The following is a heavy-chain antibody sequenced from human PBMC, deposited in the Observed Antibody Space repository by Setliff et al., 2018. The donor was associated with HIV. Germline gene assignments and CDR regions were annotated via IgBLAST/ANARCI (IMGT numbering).Heavy chain of an antibody. J-gene: IGHJ4*02. CDR3: ARELYREWDY. D-gene: IGHD3-10*01. CDR2: IYGGGTT. V-gene: IGHV3-66*02. CDR1: GFTVSSNY. Sequence: HPGGSLRLSCAASGFTVSSNYMSWVRQAPGKGLEWVSVIYGGGTTHYADSMKGRFTISRDNSKNTVYLQMNSLRVEDTAVYYCARELYREWDYWGQGTLVTVSS.